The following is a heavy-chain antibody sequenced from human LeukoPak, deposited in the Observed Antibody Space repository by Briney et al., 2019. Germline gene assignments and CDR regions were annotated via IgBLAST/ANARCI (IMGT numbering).Heavy chain of an antibody. V-gene: IGHV3-33*06. D-gene: IGHD3-10*01. CDR1: GFTFSSYG. CDR3: AKDTTTTRRGFDY. CDR2: IWYVGTDE. Sequence: GGSLRLSCAASGFTFSSYGMHWVRQAPGKGREGVAVIWYVGTDEYYADSVKGRFTVSRANYKKTLYLQMNSLRADDTAVDYCAKDTTTTRRGFDYWGQGTLATVSS. J-gene: IGHJ4*02.